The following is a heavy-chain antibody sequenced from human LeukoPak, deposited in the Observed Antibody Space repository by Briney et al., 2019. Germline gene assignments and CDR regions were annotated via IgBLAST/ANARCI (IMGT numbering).Heavy chain of an antibody. V-gene: IGHV4-61*01. CDR2: IYYSGST. D-gene: IGHD3-10*01. CDR3: ARAASTPYGAGRGLFSAFDI. Sequence: SETLSLTCTVSGGSVSSGSYYWSWIRQPPGKGLEWIGYIYYSGSTNYNPSLKSRVTIPVDTSKNQFSLKLSSVTAADTAVYYCARAASTPYGAGRGLFSAFDIWGQGTMVTVSS. CDR1: GGSVSSGSYY. J-gene: IGHJ3*02.